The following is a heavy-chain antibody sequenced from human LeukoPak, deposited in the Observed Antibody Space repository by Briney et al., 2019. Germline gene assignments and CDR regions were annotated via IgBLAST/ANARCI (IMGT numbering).Heavy chain of an antibody. CDR2: ISSSGGSI. CDR3: ARKYCSSTSCLFDC. CDR1: GFTFSSYE. V-gene: IGHV3-48*03. Sequence: PGGSLRLSCAASGFTFSSYEMNWVRQAPGKGLEWVSYISSSGGSIYYADSVKGRFTISRDNAKNSLYLQMNSLRAEDTAVYYCARKYCSSTSCLFDCWGQGTLVTVSS. D-gene: IGHD2-2*01. J-gene: IGHJ4*02.